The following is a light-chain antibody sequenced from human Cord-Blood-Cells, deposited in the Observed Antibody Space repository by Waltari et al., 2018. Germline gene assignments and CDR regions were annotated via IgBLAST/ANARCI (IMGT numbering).Light chain of an antibody. CDR2: EVS. CDR3: SSYAGSNNLV. J-gene: IGLJ2*01. Sequence: QSALTQPPSASGSPGPSGTIPRTGTRRHVGGYNDVPWYQRHPGKAPKLRIYEVSKRPSGVPDRFSGSKSGNTASLTVSGLQAEDEADYYCSSYAGSNNLVFGGGTKLTVL. V-gene: IGLV2-8*01. CDR1: RRHVGGYND.